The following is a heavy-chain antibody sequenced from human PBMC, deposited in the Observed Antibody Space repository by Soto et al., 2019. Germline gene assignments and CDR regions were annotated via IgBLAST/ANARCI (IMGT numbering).Heavy chain of an antibody. J-gene: IGHJ5*01. V-gene: IGHV3-30*01. Sequence: GGSLRLSCVTSGFTFADYAMHWVRRIPGKGLEWVAVISYSGDRQYYAESVKGRFTISRDNSKKTLYLQMFSLTSEDSAVFYCARTPAAMITDRYNWFDSWGPGTQVTVSS. D-gene: IGHD3-16*01. CDR3: ARTPAAMITDRYNWFDS. CDR2: ISYSGDRQ. CDR1: GFTFADYA.